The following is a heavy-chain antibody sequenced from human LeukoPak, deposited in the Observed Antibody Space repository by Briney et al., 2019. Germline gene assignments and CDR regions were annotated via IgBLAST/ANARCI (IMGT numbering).Heavy chain of an antibody. V-gene: IGHV4-59*01. J-gene: IGHJ6*02. Sequence: SETLSLTCTVSGGAISTYYWSWIRQPPGKGLEWIGFIYFRGNTNFNPSLKSRVTISVDTSKNQFSLRLNSVTAADTAVYYCSRAPGGLVRGVLGYYYGLDVWAKGPRSPSP. CDR1: GGAISTYY. CDR2: IYFRGNT. D-gene: IGHD3-10*01. CDR3: SRAPGGLVRGVLGYYYGLDV.